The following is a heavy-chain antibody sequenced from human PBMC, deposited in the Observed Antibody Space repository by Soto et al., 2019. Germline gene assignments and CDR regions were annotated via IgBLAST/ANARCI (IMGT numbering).Heavy chain of an antibody. J-gene: IGHJ6*03. Sequence: SETLSLTCTVSGGSISSYYWIWIRQPPGKGLEWIGYIYYSGSTNYNPSLKSRVTISVDTSKNQFSLKLSSVTAADTAVYYCARRGGDILTGSYYSAYYYYMDVWGKGTTVTVSS. V-gene: IGHV4-59*01. CDR3: ARRGGDILTGSYYSAYYYYMDV. D-gene: IGHD3-9*01. CDR1: GGSISSYY. CDR2: IYYSGST.